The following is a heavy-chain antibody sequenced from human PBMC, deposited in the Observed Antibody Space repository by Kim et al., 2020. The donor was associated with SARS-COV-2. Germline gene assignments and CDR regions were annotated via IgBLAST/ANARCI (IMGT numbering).Heavy chain of an antibody. V-gene: IGHV4-34*01. CDR1: GGSFSGYY. CDR3: ARGFIILSDGGGSGIDY. CDR2: INHSGST. J-gene: IGHJ4*02. D-gene: IGHD2-15*01. Sequence: SETLSLTSAVYGGSFSGYYWSWIRQPPGKGLEWIGEINHSGSTNYNPSLKSRVTISVDTSKNQFSLKLSSVTAADTAVYYCARGFIILSDGGGSGIDYWGQGTLVTVSS.